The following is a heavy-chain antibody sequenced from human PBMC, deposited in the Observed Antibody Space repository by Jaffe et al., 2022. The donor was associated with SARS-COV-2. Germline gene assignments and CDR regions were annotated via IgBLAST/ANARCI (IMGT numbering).Heavy chain of an antibody. Sequence: EVQLVESGGGLIQPGGSLRLSCAASGFTVSSNYMSWVRQAPGKGLEWVSVIYSGGSTYYADSVKGRFTISRDNSKNTLYLQMNSLRAEDTAVYYCARGFWTRSAHWFDPWGQGTLVTVSS. D-gene: IGHD3-3*01. V-gene: IGHV3-53*01. J-gene: IGHJ5*02. CDR3: ARGFWTRSAHWFDP. CDR2: IYSGGST. CDR1: GFTVSSNY.